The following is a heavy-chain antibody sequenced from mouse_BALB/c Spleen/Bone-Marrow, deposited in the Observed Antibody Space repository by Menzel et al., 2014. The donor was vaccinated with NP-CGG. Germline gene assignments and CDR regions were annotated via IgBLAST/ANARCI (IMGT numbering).Heavy chain of an antibody. J-gene: IGHJ4*01. CDR1: GYTFTSYW. Sequence: VQLVESGAELVRPGASVKLSCKASGYTFTSYWINWVKQRPGQGLEWIGNIYPSDSYTNYNQKFKDKATLTVYKSSSSAYMQLSSPTSEDSAVYYCTRWLLGGYYAMDYWGQGTSVTVSS. D-gene: IGHD2-3*01. V-gene: IGHV1-69*02. CDR3: TRWLLGGYYAMDY. CDR2: IYPSDSYT.